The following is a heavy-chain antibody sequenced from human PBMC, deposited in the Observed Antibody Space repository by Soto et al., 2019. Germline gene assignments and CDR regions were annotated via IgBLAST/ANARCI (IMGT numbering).Heavy chain of an antibody. Sequence: PSQTLSLTCAITGDSVSSNSAGWSWVRQSPSRGLEWLGRTYYRSKWYYEYAVSVRGRITIDPDTSKNQYSLQLNSVTPEDTAVYFCARGEQYSGRIFDYWGQGTLVTVSS. CDR1: GDSVSSNSAG. CDR3: ARGEQYSGRIFDY. CDR2: TYYRSKWYY. D-gene: IGHD1-26*01. V-gene: IGHV6-1*01. J-gene: IGHJ4*01.